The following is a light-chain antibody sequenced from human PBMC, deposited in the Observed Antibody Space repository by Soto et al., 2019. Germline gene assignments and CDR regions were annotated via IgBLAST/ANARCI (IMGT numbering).Light chain of an antibody. CDR3: EQCNTXSWT. Sequence: DIQMTQSPSTLSASVGDRVTITCLASQSISTWSAWYQQKPGKAPKLLIYDASSLESGVPSRLSGSGSGTEYSLTIRSLQPDDLATYYFEQCNTXSWTFGQRTKV. CDR2: DAS. V-gene: IGKV1-5*01. CDR1: QSISTW. J-gene: IGKJ1*01.